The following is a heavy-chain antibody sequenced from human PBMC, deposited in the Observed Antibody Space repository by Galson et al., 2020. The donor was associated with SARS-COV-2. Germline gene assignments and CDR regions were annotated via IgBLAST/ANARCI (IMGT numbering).Heavy chain of an antibody. J-gene: IGHJ4*02. D-gene: IGHD6-19*01. V-gene: IGHV5-51*01. CDR2: IYPGDSDT. CDR1: GYSFTSYW. CDR3: ARHGSSGWYRLEDY. Sequence: KNGESLKTSCKGSGYSFTSYWIGWVRQMPGKGLEWMGIIYPGDSDTRYSPSFQGQVTISDDKSISTAYLQWSSRKASESAMYYCARHGSSGWYRLEDYGGQGTLVTGSS.